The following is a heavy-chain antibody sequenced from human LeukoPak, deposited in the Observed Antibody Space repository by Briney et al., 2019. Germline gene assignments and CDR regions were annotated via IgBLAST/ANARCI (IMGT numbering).Heavy chain of an antibody. CDR2: INHSGST. V-gene: IGHV4-34*01. CDR1: GGSFSGYY. J-gene: IGHJ4*02. CDR3: ARGAPLYFDY. Sequence: SETLSLTCAVYGGSFSGYYWSWIRQPPGKGLEWIGEINHSGSTNYNPSLKSRVTISVDTSKNQSSLKLSSVTAADTAVYYCARGAPLYFDYWGQGTLVTVSS.